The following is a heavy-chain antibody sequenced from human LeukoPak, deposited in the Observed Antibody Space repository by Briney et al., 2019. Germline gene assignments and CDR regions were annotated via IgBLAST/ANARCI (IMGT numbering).Heavy chain of an antibody. D-gene: IGHD1-7*01. Sequence: PSETLSLTCTVSGGSISSYYWSWTRQPPGKGLEWIGYIYYSGSTNYNPSLKSRVTISVDTSKNQFSLKLSSVTAADTAVYYCASNEATGTTFDYWGQGTLVTVSS. V-gene: IGHV4-59*08. J-gene: IGHJ4*02. CDR2: IYYSGST. CDR3: ASNEATGTTFDY. CDR1: GGSISSYY.